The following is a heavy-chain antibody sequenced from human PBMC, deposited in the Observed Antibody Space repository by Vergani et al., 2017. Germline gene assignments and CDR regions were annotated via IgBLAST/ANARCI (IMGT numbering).Heavy chain of an antibody. CDR1: EYSFGNYW. V-gene: IGHV5-51*01. CDR3: AKHTTYSDS. J-gene: IGHJ4*02. D-gene: IGHD1-1*01. Sequence: EAELVQSGPEMRTPGESLKILCKGSEYSFGNYWTGWVRQMPGKGLEWMGIIYPADSDTRYSQSFQGQVTISADKSISTAFLQWDSLKASDTALYYCAKHTTYSDSWGQGTLVTVSS. CDR2: IYPADSDT.